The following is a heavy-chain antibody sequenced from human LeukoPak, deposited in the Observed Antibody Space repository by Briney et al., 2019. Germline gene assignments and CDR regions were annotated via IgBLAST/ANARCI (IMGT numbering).Heavy chain of an antibody. CDR1: GFTFSDYY. Sequence: GGSLRLSCAASGFTFSDYYMSWIRQAPGKGLEWVSYISVSGTTMYYADSVKGRFTLSRDNAKNSLYLQMNSLRAEDTAVYYCARGGYGGNSEDAFDIWGQGTMVTVSS. V-gene: IGHV3-11*04. CDR3: ARGGYGGNSEDAFDI. CDR2: ISVSGTTM. J-gene: IGHJ3*02. D-gene: IGHD4-23*01.